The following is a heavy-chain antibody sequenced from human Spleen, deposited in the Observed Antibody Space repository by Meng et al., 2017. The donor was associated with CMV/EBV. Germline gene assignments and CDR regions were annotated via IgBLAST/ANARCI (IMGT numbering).Heavy chain of an antibody. D-gene: IGHD4-11*01. Sequence: SETLSLTCAISGDNVSRNSGAWNWIRQSPSRGLEWLGRTYHRSKWYYDYAASVKSRISINPDTSKNQFSLKLSSVTAADTAVYYCARDKEGLQDAFDIWGQGTMVTVSS. J-gene: IGHJ3*02. CDR1: GDNVSRNSGA. CDR2: TYHRSKWYY. CDR3: ARDKEGLQDAFDI. V-gene: IGHV6-1*01.